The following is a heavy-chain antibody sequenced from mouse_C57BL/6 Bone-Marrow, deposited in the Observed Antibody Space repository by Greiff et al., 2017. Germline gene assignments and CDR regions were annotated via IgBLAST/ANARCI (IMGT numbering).Heavy chain of an antibody. J-gene: IGHJ2*01. Sequence: QVQLQQPGAELVKPGASVKMSCKASGYTFTSCWITWVKQRPGQGLEWIGDIYPGSGSTNYNEKFKSKATLTVDTSSSTAYMQLSSLTSEDSAVYYCARDYYGNDSYYFDCWGQGTTVTVSS. D-gene: IGHD2-2*01. CDR3: ARDYYGNDSYYFDC. CDR2: IYPGSGST. CDR1: GYTFTSCW. V-gene: IGHV1-55*01.